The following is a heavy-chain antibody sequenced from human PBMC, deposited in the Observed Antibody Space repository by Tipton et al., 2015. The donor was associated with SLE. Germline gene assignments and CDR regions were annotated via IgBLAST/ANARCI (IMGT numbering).Heavy chain of an antibody. D-gene: IGHD6-19*01. CDR3: ARGRGAVPGRENWFDP. CDR2: MNPKSGNT. V-gene: IGHV1-8*01. J-gene: IGHJ5*02. Sequence: QSGAEVKKPGASVKVSCQASGYSFSTYDIDWVRQATGQGLEWMGWMNPKSGNTGYAQKFQGRVTMTRNTSISIAYMELSGLRSDDTAVYYCARGRGAVPGRENWFDPWGQGTLVTVSS. CDR1: GYSFSTYD.